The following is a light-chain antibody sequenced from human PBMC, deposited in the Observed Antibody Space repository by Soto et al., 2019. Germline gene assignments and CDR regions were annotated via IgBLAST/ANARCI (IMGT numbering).Light chain of an antibody. CDR1: ESLVHRDGNTY. Sequence: EIVMTQTPLSLPVTLGQPASISCRSSESLVHRDGNTYLSWLQQRPGHPPRLLIYQISNRFSGVPDRFRGSGAGTEFTLIISSVEAEDVGVYYCLQSTQYPRTFGQGTKVEIK. J-gene: IGKJ1*01. V-gene: IGKV2-24*01. CDR2: QIS. CDR3: LQSTQYPRT.